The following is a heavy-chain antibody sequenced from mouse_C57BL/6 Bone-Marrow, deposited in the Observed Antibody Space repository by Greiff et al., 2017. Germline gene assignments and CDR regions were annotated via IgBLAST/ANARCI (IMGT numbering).Heavy chain of an antibody. J-gene: IGHJ4*01. V-gene: IGHV6-6*01. Sequence: EVKVEESGGGLVQPGGSMKLSCAASGFTFSDAWLAWVRQSPEKGLEWVAEIRNKANNHATYYAESVKRRFTISRDDYKSSVYLQMNSLRAEDTGIYYCTRNYGSRGYAMDYWGQGTSVTVSS. CDR1: GFTFSDAW. CDR2: IRNKANNHAT. CDR3: TRNYGSRGYAMDY. D-gene: IGHD1-1*01.